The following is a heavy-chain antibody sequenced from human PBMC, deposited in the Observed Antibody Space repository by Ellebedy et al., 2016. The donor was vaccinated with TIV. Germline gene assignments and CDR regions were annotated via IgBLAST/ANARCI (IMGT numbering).Heavy chain of an antibody. Sequence: PGGSLRLSCAASGFTFSSYAMSWVRQAPGKGLEWVAVISYDGSNKYYADSVKGRFTISRDNSKNTLYLQMNSLRAEDTAVYYCARDPFAGGYCSGGSCPDYWGQGTLVTVSS. CDR1: GFTFSSYA. J-gene: IGHJ4*02. D-gene: IGHD2-15*01. CDR2: ISYDGSNK. V-gene: IGHV3-30-3*01. CDR3: ARDPFAGGYCSGGSCPDY.